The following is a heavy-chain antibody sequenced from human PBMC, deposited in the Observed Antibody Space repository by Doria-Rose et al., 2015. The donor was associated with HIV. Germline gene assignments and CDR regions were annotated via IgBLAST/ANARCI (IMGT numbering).Heavy chain of an antibody. V-gene: IGHV4-59*01. J-gene: IGHJ4*02. D-gene: IGHD1-26*01. CDR1: GGSISHYY. Sequence: QVQLQESGPGLVKPSETLSLTCSVSGGSISHYYWSWIRQPPGKGLEYIGDIFYTGSTNYSPSLKSRVSISIDTSKNKFSLSLSSVTAADTAVYYCARVLSGTYDYWGQGTLVTVSS. CDR2: IFYTGST. CDR3: ARVLSGTYDY.